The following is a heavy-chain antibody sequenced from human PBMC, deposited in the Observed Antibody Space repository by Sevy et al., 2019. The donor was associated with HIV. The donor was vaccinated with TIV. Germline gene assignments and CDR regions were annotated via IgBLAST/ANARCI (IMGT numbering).Heavy chain of an antibody. CDR1: GGSISSYY. D-gene: IGHD3-22*01. V-gene: IGHV4-59*01. Sequence: SETLSLTCTVSGGSISSYYWSWIRQPPGKGLEWIGYIYYSGSTNYNPSLKSRVTISVDTSKNQFSLKLSSVTAADTAVYYCAGDELTMIVGEHAFDIWGQGTMVTVSS. J-gene: IGHJ3*02. CDR2: IYYSGST. CDR3: AGDELTMIVGEHAFDI.